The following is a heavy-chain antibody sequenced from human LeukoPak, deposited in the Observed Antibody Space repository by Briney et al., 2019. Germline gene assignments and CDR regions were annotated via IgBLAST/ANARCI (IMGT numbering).Heavy chain of an antibody. V-gene: IGHV5-10-1*01. J-gene: IGHJ4*02. CDR3: ARSGYSSSSPPRY. Sequence: GESLRISCKGSGYSFTSYWISWVRQMPGKGLEWMGRIDPSDSYTDYSPSFQGHVTISADKSISTAYLQWSSLKASDTAMYYCARSGYSSSSPPRYWGQGALVTVSS. CDR1: GYSFTSYW. CDR2: IDPSDSYT. D-gene: IGHD6-13*01.